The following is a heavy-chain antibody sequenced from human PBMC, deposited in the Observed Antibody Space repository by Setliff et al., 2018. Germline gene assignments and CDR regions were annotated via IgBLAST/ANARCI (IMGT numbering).Heavy chain of an antibody. V-gene: IGHV1-69*13. CDR3: ARDLIDPDYGDYLSFYYYGMDV. Sequence: GASVKVSCKASGGTSSSYAISWVRQAPGQGLEWMGGIIPIFGTANYAQKFQGRVTITADESTSTAYMELSSLRSEDTAVYYCARDLIDPDYGDYLSFYYYGMDVWGQGTTVTVSS. CDR2: IIPIFGTA. D-gene: IGHD4-17*01. CDR1: GGTSSSYA. J-gene: IGHJ6*02.